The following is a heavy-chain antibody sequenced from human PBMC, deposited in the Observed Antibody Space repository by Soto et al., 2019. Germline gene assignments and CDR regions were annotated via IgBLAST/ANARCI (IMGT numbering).Heavy chain of an antibody. J-gene: IGHJ5*02. V-gene: IGHV4-30-2*06. Sequence: PSETLSLTCSVSGASIYNGGYFWSWIRQSPGKGLEWIGHIHNSGSPYNNPSLKSRVTISVDTSKNQFSLKLSSVTAADMAVYYCARVIPTVTIPNWFDPWGQGTLVTVSS. CDR3: ARVIPTVTIPNWFDP. D-gene: IGHD4-17*01. CDR1: GASIYNGGYF. CDR2: IHNSGSP.